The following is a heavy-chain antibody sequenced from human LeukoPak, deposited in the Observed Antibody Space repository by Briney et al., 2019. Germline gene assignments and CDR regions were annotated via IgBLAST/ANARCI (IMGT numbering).Heavy chain of an antibody. D-gene: IGHD2-2*01. J-gene: IGHJ4*02. Sequence: GGSLRLSCAASELLVNSNHMSWVRQAPGKVLVWVSHINGDGSWTTYADSVKGRFTISKDNAKNTVYLQMNNLRAEDTAVYYCVSFYETYWGRGTLVTVSS. CDR2: INGDGSWT. CDR1: ELLVNSNH. V-gene: IGHV3-74*01. CDR3: VSFYETY.